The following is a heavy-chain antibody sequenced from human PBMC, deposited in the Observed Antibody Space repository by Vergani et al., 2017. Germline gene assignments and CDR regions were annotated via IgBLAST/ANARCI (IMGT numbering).Heavy chain of an antibody. V-gene: IGHV1-46*01. CDR1: GYTFTSYY. Sequence: QVQLVQSGAEVKKPGASVKVSCKASGYTFTSYYMHWVRQAPGQGLEWMGIINPSGGSTSYAQKFQGRVTITADESTSTAYMELSSLRSEDTAVYYCASRAGDYDILTGYSPFDYWGQGTLVTVSS. CDR2: INPSGGST. CDR3: ASRAGDYDILTGYSPFDY. D-gene: IGHD3-9*01. J-gene: IGHJ4*02.